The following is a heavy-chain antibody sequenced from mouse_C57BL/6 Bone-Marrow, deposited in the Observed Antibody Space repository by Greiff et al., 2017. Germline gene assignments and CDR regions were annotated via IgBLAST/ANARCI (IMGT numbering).Heavy chain of an antibody. CDR1: GFTFSSYA. Sequence: EVKLVESGGGLVKPGGSLKLSCAASGFTFSSYAMSWVRQTPEKRLEWVATISDGGSYTYYPDNVKGRFTISRDNAKNTLYLQMGHLKSEDTAMFYCARDRDLDSSGAMDYWGQGTSVTVSS. CDR2: ISDGGSYT. D-gene: IGHD3-2*02. CDR3: ARDRDLDSSGAMDY. V-gene: IGHV5-4*01. J-gene: IGHJ4*01.